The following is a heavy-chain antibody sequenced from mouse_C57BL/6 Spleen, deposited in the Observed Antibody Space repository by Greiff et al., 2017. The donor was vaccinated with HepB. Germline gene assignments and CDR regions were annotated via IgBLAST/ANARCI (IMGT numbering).Heavy chain of an antibody. CDR2: IWRGGST. D-gene: IGHD2-5*01. CDR1: GFSLTSYG. J-gene: IGHJ4*01. Sequence: VQLQESGPGLVQPSQSLSITCTVSGFSLTSYGVHWVRQSPGKGLEWLGVIWRGGSTDYNAAFMSRLSITKDNSKSQVFFKMNSLQADDTAIYYCAKTFSNYYAMDYWGQGTSVTVSS. CDR3: AKTFSNYYAMDY. V-gene: IGHV2-5*01.